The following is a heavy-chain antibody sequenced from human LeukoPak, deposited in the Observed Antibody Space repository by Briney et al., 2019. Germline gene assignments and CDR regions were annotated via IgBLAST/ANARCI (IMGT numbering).Heavy chain of an antibody. D-gene: IGHD3-22*01. Sequence: GGSLRLSCAASGFTVSSNYMSWVRQAPGKGLEWVSVIYSGGSTYYADSVKGRFTISRDDSKNTLYLQMNSLKTEDTAVYYCTTLGQIVVVGTPDIWGQGTMVTVSS. J-gene: IGHJ3*02. CDR1: GFTVSSNY. CDR3: TTLGQIVVVGTPDI. CDR2: IYSGGST. V-gene: IGHV3-53*01.